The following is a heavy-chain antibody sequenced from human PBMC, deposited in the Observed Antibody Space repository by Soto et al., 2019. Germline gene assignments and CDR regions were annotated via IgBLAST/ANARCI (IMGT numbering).Heavy chain of an antibody. CDR2: TYSTYGRSRT. CDR1: GFSVSEKH. D-gene: IGHD3-3*01. Sequence: EEQLVESGGGLVHLGGSLRLSCAASGFSVSEKHMSWVRQAPGEGLEWVSTTYSTYGRSRTCYADSVEGRLTISSDNYKNTLSLQMNTMRADDTAVYYCARADRSDFEVWGQGAIVMGSS. CDR3: ARADRSDFEV. V-gene: IGHV3-66*01. J-gene: IGHJ3*01.